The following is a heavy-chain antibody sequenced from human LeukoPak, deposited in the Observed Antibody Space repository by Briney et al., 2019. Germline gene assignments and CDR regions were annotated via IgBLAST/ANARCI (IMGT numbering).Heavy chain of an antibody. CDR1: GYTFTSYG. J-gene: IGHJ4*02. CDR3: ARGPSGRHFDASGYYHPCDF. Sequence: RASVKVSCKASGYTFTSYGISWVRQAPGQGLEWMGWISAYNGNTNYSHKLQDRLTLTTDRSTDTAFMELRSLRPDDTAIYFCARGPSGRHFDASGYYHPCDFWGQGTPVAVSS. V-gene: IGHV1-18*01. CDR2: ISAYNGNT. D-gene: IGHD3-3*01.